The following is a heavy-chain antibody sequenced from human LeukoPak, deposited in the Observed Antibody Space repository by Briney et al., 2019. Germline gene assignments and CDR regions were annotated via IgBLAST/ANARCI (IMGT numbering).Heavy chain of an antibody. CDR1: GFSLSTSGMC. V-gene: IGHV2-70*01. CDR2: IDWDDDK. D-gene: IGHD3-22*01. CDR3: ARTSYYYVSSGRTNWFDP. Sequence: SGPTLVNPTQTLTLTCTFSGFSLSTSGMCVSWIRQPPGKALEWLALIDWDDDKYYSTSLKTRLTISKDTSKNQVVLTMTNMDPVDTATYYCARTSYYYVSSGRTNWFDPWGQGTLVTVSS. J-gene: IGHJ5*02.